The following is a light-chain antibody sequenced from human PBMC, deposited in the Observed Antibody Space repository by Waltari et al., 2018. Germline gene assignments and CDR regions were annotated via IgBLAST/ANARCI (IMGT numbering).Light chain of an antibody. CDR3: SSYVGSQTVV. CDR1: SADVGCYNY. V-gene: IGLV2-11*01. Sequence: QSALTQPRSVSGSPGQSVTIPCTGTSADVGCYNYVPGYQQHPGKAPKLTIYDVSERPSGVPDRFSGSKSGNTASLTISGLQADDEADYYCSSYVGSQTVVFGGGTKLTVL. J-gene: IGLJ2*01. CDR2: DVS.